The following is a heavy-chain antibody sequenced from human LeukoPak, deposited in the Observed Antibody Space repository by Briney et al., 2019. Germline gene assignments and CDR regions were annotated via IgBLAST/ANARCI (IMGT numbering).Heavy chain of an antibody. J-gene: IGHJ6*03. V-gene: IGHV3-7*01. D-gene: IGHD3-3*02. CDR2: IKQDGSEK. CDR1: GFTFSSYW. CDR3: ARDPITGHFPNMDV. Sequence: GSLRLSCAASGFTFSSYWMSWVRQAPGKGLEWVANIKQDGSEKYYVDSVKGRFTISRDNAKNSLYLQMNSLRAEDTAVYYCARDPITGHFPNMDVWGKGTTVTVSS.